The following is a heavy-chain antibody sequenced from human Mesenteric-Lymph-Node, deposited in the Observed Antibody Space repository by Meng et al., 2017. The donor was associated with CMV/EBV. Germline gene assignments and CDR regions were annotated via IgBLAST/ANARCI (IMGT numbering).Heavy chain of an antibody. V-gene: IGHV3-7*01. CDR1: GFSLGNHW. CDR3: ASEGNSGSYYGFDS. J-gene: IGHJ4*02. CDR2: IKQDGSEK. D-gene: IGHD1-26*01. Sequence: GESLKISCAASGFSLGNHWMSWVRQAPGKGLEWVANIKQDGSEKYYVDSVRGRFTISRDNAKNSLYLQMNSLRVEDTAVYYCASEGNSGSYYGFDSWGQGTLVTVSS.